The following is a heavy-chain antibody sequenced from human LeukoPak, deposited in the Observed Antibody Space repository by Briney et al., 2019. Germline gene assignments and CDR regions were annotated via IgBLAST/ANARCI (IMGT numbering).Heavy chain of an antibody. V-gene: IGHV3-11*01. CDR3: AKDTRYGSETFGAFDI. D-gene: IGHD3-10*01. J-gene: IGHJ3*02. CDR2: ISTSGSTK. CDR1: GFTFRDYY. Sequence: PGGSLGLSCTASGFTFRDYYMNWIRQAPGKGLEWVSYISTSGSTKYYADFVKGRFTISRDNAKNSLYLQMNSLRAEDTAVYYCAKDTRYGSETFGAFDIWGQGTMITVSS.